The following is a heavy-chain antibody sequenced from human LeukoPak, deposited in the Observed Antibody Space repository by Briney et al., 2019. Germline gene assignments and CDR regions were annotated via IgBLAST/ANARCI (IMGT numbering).Heavy chain of an antibody. CDR2: IFYSGNI. CDR1: GGSISSGSYS. V-gene: IGHV4-31*03. Sequence: SQTLSLTCTVSGGSISSGSYSWNWIRQHPGRGLEWIGYIFYSGNIYYNPSLKSRVTISVDTSKNQFSLKLSSVTAADTAVYYCARKLGVVTAIPHFDYWGQGALVTVSS. D-gene: IGHD2-21*02. J-gene: IGHJ4*02. CDR3: ARKLGVVTAIPHFDY.